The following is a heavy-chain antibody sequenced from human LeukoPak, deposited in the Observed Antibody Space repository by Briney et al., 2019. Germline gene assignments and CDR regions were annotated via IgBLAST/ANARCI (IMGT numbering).Heavy chain of an antibody. CDR2: MNPNSGNT. D-gene: IGHD3-3*01. CDR3: ARGPSYHFWSGSPHKNYYYYYMGV. Sequence: ASVKVSCKASGYTFTSYDINWVRQATGQGLEWMGWMNPNSGNTGYAQKFQGRVTITRNTSISTAYMELSSLRSDDTAVYYCARGPSYHFWSGSPHKNYYYYYMGVWGKGTTVTVSS. J-gene: IGHJ6*03. CDR1: GYTFTSYD. V-gene: IGHV1-8*03.